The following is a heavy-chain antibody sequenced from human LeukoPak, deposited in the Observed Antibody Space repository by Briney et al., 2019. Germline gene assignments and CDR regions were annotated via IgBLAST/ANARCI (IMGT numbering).Heavy chain of an antibody. Sequence: SVKVSCKASGGTFSSYAISWVRQAPGQGLEWMGRIIPILGIANYAQKFQGRVTITADKSTSTAYMELSSLRSEDTAVYYCARYGVAGIVDYWGQGTLVTVSS. CDR3: ARYGVAGIVDY. CDR1: GGTFSSYA. J-gene: IGHJ4*02. D-gene: IGHD6-19*01. CDR2: IIPILGIA. V-gene: IGHV1-69*04.